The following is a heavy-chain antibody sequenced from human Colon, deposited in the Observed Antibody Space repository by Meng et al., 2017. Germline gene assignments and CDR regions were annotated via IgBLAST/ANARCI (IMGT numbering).Heavy chain of an antibody. Sequence: QVLLQASVPCTVAPSRTRSLTCTVAGVSISTCGSYWSWIRPHPVKGLGWIGYIYYSGSNYYNPSLRSLVSISVDTSKNQFSLRLTSVTAADTAVYYCARVRRSGDYFDYWGQGTLVTVSS. V-gene: IGHV4-31*01. CDR3: ARVRRSGDYFDY. D-gene: IGHD3-3*01. J-gene: IGHJ4*02. CDR2: IYYSGSN. CDR1: GVSISTCGSY.